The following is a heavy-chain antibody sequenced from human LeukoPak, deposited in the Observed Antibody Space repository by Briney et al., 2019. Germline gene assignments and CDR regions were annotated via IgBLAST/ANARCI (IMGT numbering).Heavy chain of an antibody. CDR3: ARAPRGFGELLKSWFDP. Sequence: PSETLSLTCAVYGGSSSGYYWSWIRQPPGKGLEWIGEINHSGSTNYNPSLKGRVTISVDTSKNQFSLKLSSVTAADTAVYYCARAPRGFGELLKSWFDPWGQGTLVTVSS. V-gene: IGHV4-34*01. CDR2: INHSGST. D-gene: IGHD3-10*01. J-gene: IGHJ5*02. CDR1: GGSSSGYY.